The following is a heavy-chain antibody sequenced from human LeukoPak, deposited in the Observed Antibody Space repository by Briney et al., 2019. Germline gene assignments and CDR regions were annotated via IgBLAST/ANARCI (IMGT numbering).Heavy chain of an antibody. Sequence: PGGSLRLSCAGSGFTFNDYWMSWVRQAPGKGLQWVANIKPDGSDKYYVDSVKGRFTISRDNARNSLYLQMKSLRAEDTALYYCASGYYSGWYIPYYWGQGTLVTVSS. CDR1: GFTFNDYW. CDR3: ASGYYSGWYIPYY. D-gene: IGHD6-19*01. V-gene: IGHV3-7*01. CDR2: IKPDGSDK. J-gene: IGHJ4*02.